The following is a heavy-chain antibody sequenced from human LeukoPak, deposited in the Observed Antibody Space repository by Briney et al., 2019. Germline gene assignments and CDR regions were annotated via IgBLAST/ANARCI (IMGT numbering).Heavy chain of an antibody. J-gene: IGHJ4*02. CDR2: ISGSGGST. V-gene: IGHV3-23*01. CDR3: AKDLGPDDSSGYYYRALDY. Sequence: RGGTLRLSCAASGFTFSSYGMSWVRQAPGKGLEWVSAISGSGGSTYYADSVKGRFTISRDNSKNTLYLQMNSLRAEDTAVYYCAKDLGPDDSSGYYYRALDYWGQGTLVTVSS. D-gene: IGHD3-22*01. CDR1: GFTFSSYG.